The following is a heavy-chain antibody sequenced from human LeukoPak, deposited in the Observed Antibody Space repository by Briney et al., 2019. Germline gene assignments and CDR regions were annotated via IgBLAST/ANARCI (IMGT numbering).Heavy chain of an antibody. V-gene: IGHV4-39*01. CDR3: ARQGGWGGAASLIEY. Sequence: SETLSFTCTVSGVSISTSTYYWAWIRQPPGKGLEGIGSMFYRGSTYYNASLNSRVTISVDTSMNQFSLSLSSVTASHPAIFYCARQGGWGGAASLIEYWGQGTLVTVSS. D-gene: IGHD3-16*01. CDR1: GVSISTSTYY. CDR2: MFYRGST. J-gene: IGHJ4*02.